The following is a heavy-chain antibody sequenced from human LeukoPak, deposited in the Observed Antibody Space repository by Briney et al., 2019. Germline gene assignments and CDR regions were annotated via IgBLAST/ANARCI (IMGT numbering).Heavy chain of an antibody. CDR1: GFTFSNAW. J-gene: IGHJ4*02. Sequence: GGSLRLSCAASGFTFSNAWMSWVRQAPGKGLEWVGRIKSKTDGGTTDYAAPVKDRFTISRDDSKNTLYLQMNSLKTEDTAVYYCTTINCSSTSCYLELDYWGQGTLVTVSS. V-gene: IGHV3-15*01. CDR3: TTINCSSTSCYLELDY. D-gene: IGHD2-2*01. CDR2: IKSKTDGGTT.